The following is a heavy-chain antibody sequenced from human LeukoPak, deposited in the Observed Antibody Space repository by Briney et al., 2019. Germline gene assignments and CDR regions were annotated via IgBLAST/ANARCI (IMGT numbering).Heavy chain of an antibody. CDR1: GFTFSNAW. CDR3: AKDYLGYCSSTSCPLWFDP. Sequence: GGSLRLSCAASGFTFSNAWMSWVRQAPGKGLEWVAVISYDGSNKYYADSVKGRFTISRDNSKNTLYLQMNSLRAEDTAVYYCAKDYLGYCSSTSCPLWFDPWGQGTLVTVSS. D-gene: IGHD2-2*01. V-gene: IGHV3-30*18. CDR2: ISYDGSNK. J-gene: IGHJ5*02.